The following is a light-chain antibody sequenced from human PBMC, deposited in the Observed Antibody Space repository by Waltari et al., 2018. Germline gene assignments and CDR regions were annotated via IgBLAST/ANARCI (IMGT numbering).Light chain of an antibody. CDR2: NVN. J-gene: IGLJ2*01. CDR1: SRYVGAYHY. CDR3: ASYTKTSTLV. V-gene: IGLV2-14*03. Sequence: QSALTQPASVSGSPGQPITVPCTGTSRYVGAYHYVSWYQQHPGKAPTLIIYNVNSRPSGVSHRFAGSKSDNTASLTISGLQAEDEADYYCASYTKTSTLVFGGGTKLTVL.